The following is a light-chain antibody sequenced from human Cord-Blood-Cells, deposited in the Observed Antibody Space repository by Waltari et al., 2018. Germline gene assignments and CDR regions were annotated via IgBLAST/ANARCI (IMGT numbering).Light chain of an antibody. CDR3: SSYTSSSTVV. J-gene: IGLJ2*01. CDR1: SSDVGGYNY. V-gene: IGLV2-14*01. Sequence: QSALTQPASVSGSPGQSITISCTGTSSDVGGYNYVSWYQQHPGKAPKLMIYDVSNRPSGVSNRFSGSKSGYTASLTISGLQAEDEADYYCSSYTSSSTVVFGGVTKLTVL. CDR2: DVS.